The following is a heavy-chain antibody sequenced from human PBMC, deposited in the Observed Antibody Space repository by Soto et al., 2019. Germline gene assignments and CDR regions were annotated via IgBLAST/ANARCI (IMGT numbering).Heavy chain of an antibody. CDR1: GFTFSSYG. Sequence: QVPLVESGGGVVQPGRSLRLSCAASGFTFSSYGMHWVRQAPGKGLEWVAVISYDGSNKYYADSVKGRFTISRDNSKNTLYLQMNSLRAEDTAVYYCAKETYCSSTSCYALGYYYYGMDVWGQGTTVTVSS. CDR3: AKETYCSSTSCYALGYYYYGMDV. J-gene: IGHJ6*02. D-gene: IGHD2-2*01. V-gene: IGHV3-30*18. CDR2: ISYDGSNK.